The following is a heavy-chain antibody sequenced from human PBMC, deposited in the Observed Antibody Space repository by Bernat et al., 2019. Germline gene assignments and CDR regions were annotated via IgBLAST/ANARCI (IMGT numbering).Heavy chain of an antibody. CDR3: ARGIVVTVPSAFDI. J-gene: IGHJ3*02. CDR2: ISSSSNYI. V-gene: IGHV3-21*06. D-gene: IGHD2-21*01. Sequence: EVQLVESAGGLVKPGGSLRLSCAASGFTFSRFNMNWVRQSPGKGLEWVSCISSSSNYIYYADSVRGRFIVSRDNPKNSLYLQMNSLRAEDTVVYSFARGIVVTVPSAFDIWGQGTLVTVSS. CDR1: GFTFSRFN.